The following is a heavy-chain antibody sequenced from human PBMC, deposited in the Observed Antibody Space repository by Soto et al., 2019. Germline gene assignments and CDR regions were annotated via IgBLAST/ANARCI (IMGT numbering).Heavy chain of an antibody. V-gene: IGHV3-23*01. Sequence: HPGGSLRLSCAASGSTFSSYAMSWVRQAPGKGLEWVSSISGSGGGTYYADSVKGRFTFSRDNSKNTLYLQMNSLRAEDTAVYYCAKFGMATTKRSPPYYIDYWGQGALVTVSS. CDR1: GSTFSSYA. CDR2: ISGSGGGT. CDR3: AKFGMATTKRSPPYYIDY. D-gene: IGHD1-1*01. J-gene: IGHJ4*02.